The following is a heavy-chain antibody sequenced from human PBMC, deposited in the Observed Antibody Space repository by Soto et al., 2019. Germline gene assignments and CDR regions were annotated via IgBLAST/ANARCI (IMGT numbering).Heavy chain of an antibody. J-gene: IGHJ6*02. CDR2: INPTGSYT. CDR1: GFTFSDHY. CDR3: ARGHHSMDV. Sequence: GGSLRLSCAASGFTFSDHYMTWIRQAPGKGLEWISYINPTGSYTHYADSVKGRFSISRDNAENSLYLQMNSLRPEDTALYYCARGHHSMDVWGQGATVTVSS. V-gene: IGHV3-11*06.